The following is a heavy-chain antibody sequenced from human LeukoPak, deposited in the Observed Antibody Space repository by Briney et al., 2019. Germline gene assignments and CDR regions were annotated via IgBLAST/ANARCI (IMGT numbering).Heavy chain of an antibody. Sequence: PGGSLRLSCAASGFTFSSYSMNWVRQAPGKGLEWVSSISSSSSYIYYADSVKGRFTISRDNAKNSLYLQMNSLRAEDTAVYYCARAGGNTAMVTNYWGQGTLVTVSS. V-gene: IGHV3-21*01. D-gene: IGHD5-18*01. CDR1: GFTFSSYS. CDR3: ARAGGNTAMVTNY. J-gene: IGHJ4*02. CDR2: ISSSSSYI.